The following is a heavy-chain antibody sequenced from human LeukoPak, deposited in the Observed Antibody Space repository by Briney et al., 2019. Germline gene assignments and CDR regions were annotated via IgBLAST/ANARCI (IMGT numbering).Heavy chain of an antibody. J-gene: IGHJ5*02. CDR3: AKVPMLRRLYNWFDP. CDR2: ISYDGSNK. V-gene: IGHV3-30*18. CDR1: GFTFSSYG. D-gene: IGHD4-17*01. Sequence: GGSLRLSCAASGFTFSSYGMHWVRQAPGKGLEWVAVISYDGSNKYYADSVKGRFTISRDNSKNTLYLQMNSLRAEDTAVYYCAKVPMLRRLYNWFDPWGQGTLVTVSS.